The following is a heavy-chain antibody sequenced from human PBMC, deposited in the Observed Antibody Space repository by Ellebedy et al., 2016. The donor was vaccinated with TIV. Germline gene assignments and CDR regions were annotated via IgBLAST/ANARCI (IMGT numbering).Heavy chain of an antibody. Sequence: AASVKVSCKTSGYTFDGYYIHWVRQAPGQGLEWLGWINPNTGATKYAQKFQGRVTMTRATSISTTYTELSSLRSDDASVYYCAKALSAYDYYVLDFWGQGTLLTVSS. CDR1: GYTFDGYY. J-gene: IGHJ4*02. V-gene: IGHV1-2*02. CDR3: AKALSAYDYYVLDF. D-gene: IGHD3-10*02. CDR2: INPNTGAT.